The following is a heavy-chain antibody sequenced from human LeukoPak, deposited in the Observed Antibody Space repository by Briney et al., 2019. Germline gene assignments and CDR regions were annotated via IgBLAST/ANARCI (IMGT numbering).Heavy chain of an antibody. J-gene: IGHJ5*02. D-gene: IGHD3-22*01. CDR2: INHSGST. CDR3: ARESVINYYDSSGYYYWYNWFDP. V-gene: IGHV4-34*01. Sequence: KPSETLSLTCAVYGGSFSGYYWSWIRQPPGKGLEWIGEINHSGSTNYNPSLKSRATISVDTSKNQFSLKLSSVTAADTAVYYCARESVINYYDSSGYYYWYNWFDPWGQGTLVTVSS. CDR1: GGSFSGYY.